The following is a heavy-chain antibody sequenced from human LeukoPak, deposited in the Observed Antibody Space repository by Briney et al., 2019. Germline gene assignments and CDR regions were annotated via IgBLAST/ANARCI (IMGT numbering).Heavy chain of an antibody. CDR3: ARGGWSVDY. CDR2: IYYNGKT. CDR1: GASFSSFY. Sequence: SETLSLTCTLSGASFSSFYWSWIRQPPGEGLEWIGYIYYNGKTNYSPSLNSRVTISVDTSRNQFSLKLNTVTAANTAVYYSARGGWSVDYWGQGTLVTVSS. V-gene: IGHV4-59*08. J-gene: IGHJ4*02. D-gene: IGHD6-19*01.